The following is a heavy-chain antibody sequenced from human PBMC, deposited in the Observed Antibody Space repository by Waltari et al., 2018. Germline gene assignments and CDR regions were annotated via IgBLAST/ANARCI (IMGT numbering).Heavy chain of an antibody. D-gene: IGHD2-8*01. Sequence: EVQLVESGGGLVKPGGSLRLSCAASGFTFSDYDMNWIRQSPGGGLEWLSFIGYRTGYIFYADSVKGRFTISRDNANNLLYLHMSGLRVEDTAVYFCARDVYASGGDYFDGWGQGTLVTVSS. V-gene: IGHV3-21*01. CDR3: ARDVYASGGDYFDG. J-gene: IGHJ4*02. CDR1: GFTFSDYD. CDR2: IGYRTGYI.